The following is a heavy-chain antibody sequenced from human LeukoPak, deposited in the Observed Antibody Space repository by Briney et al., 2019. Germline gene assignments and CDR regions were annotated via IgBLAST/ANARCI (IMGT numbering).Heavy chain of an antibody. D-gene: IGHD3-22*01. Sequence: GGSLRGSCAASGFTFSSYWMHWVRHAPGKGLVWVSRIKSDRSTNYADSVKGRFTMPGDNAKNTVSLQMNSLRAEDTGVYYCARAPSEIGGYYPEYFRHWGQGTLLTVSS. CDR2: IKSDRST. J-gene: IGHJ1*01. CDR3: ARAPSEIGGYYPEYFRH. CDR1: GFTFSSYW. V-gene: IGHV3-74*01.